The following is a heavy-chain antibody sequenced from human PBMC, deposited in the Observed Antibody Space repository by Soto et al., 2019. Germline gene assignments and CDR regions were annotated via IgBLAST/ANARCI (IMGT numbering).Heavy chain of an antibody. CDR2: LIPMYGTT. V-gene: IGHV1-69*12. Sequence: QVQLVQSGAEVKKPGSSVKVSCKASGGTFSSFLISWVRQAPGQGLVWMGGLIPMYGTTNYAQMFQGRVTITADEPTSTAYIAVRSLRSEVTAVYYCARDDYYGLDVWGQGTTVTVSS. J-gene: IGHJ6*02. CDR3: ARDDYYGLDV. CDR1: GGTFSSFL.